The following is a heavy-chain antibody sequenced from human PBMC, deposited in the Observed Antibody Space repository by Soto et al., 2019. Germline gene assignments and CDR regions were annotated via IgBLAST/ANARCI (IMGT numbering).Heavy chain of an antibody. CDR3: ARASIAAAATGY. Sequence: GESLKISCRVSGYSFTSYWISWVRQMPGKGLEWMGRIDPSDSYTNYSPSFQGHVTISADKSISTAYLQWSSLKASDTAMYYCARASIAAAATGYWGQGTLVTVSS. CDR2: IDPSDSYT. D-gene: IGHD6-13*01. V-gene: IGHV5-10-1*01. CDR1: GYSFTSYW. J-gene: IGHJ4*02.